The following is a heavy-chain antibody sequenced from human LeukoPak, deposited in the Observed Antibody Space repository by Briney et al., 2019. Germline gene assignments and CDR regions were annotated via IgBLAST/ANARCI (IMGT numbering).Heavy chain of an antibody. CDR2: IRYDGSNK. J-gene: IGHJ6*03. Sequence: GRSLRLSCAASGFTFSGYGMHWVRQAPGKGLEWVAFIRYDGSNKYYADSVKGRFTISRDNSKNTLYLQMNSLRAEDTAVYYCAKDPGYSGSRYMDVWGKGTTVTVSS. D-gene: IGHD5-12*01. CDR3: AKDPGYSGSRYMDV. V-gene: IGHV3-30*02. CDR1: GFTFSGYG.